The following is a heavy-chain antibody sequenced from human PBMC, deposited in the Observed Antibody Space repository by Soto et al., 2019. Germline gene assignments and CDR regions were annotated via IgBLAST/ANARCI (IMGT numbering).Heavy chain of an antibody. J-gene: IGHJ4*02. CDR1: GGSFSGYY. V-gene: IGHV4-34*01. CDR2: INHSGST. CDR3: ARARANDYVWGSYRYYSDY. D-gene: IGHD3-16*02. Sequence: SETLSLTCAVYGGSFSGYYWSWIRQPPGKGLEWIGEINHSGSTNYNPSLKSRVTISVDTSKNQFSLKLSSVTAADTAVYYCARARANDYVWGSYRYYSDYWGQGTLVTVSS.